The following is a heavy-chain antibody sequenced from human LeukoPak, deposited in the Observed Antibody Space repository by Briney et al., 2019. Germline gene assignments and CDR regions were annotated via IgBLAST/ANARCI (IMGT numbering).Heavy chain of an antibody. V-gene: IGHV3-23*01. CDR1: GFTFSSYA. J-gene: IGHJ4*02. D-gene: IGHD3-10*01. CDR3: AKDRLYGSGSYYFDY. CDR2: ISGSGGST. Sequence: GGSLRLSCAASGFTFSSYAMSWVRQPPGKGLEWVSTISGSGGSTYYADSVKGRFTISRDNSKNTLYLQMNSLRAEDTAVYYCAKDRLYGSGSYYFDYWGQGTLVTVSS.